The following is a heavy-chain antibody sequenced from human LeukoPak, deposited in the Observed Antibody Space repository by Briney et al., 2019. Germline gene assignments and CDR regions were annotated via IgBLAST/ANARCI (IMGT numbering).Heavy chain of an antibody. Sequence: PGRSLRLSCAAHGFTFSSYAMHWVRQAPGKGLEWVAVISYDGSNKYYADSVKGRFTISRDNSKNTLYLQMNSLRAEDTAVYYCARDGGYGSGSYFDYWGQGTLVTVSS. D-gene: IGHD3-10*01. V-gene: IGHV3-30*04. CDR1: GFTFSSYA. CDR3: ARDGGYGSGSYFDY. CDR2: ISYDGSNK. J-gene: IGHJ4*02.